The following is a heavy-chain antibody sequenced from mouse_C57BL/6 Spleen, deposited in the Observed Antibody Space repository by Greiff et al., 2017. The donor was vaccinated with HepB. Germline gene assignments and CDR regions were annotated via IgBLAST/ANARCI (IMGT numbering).Heavy chain of an antibody. J-gene: IGHJ4*01. CDR3: ARQGYGNYVNYAMDY. D-gene: IGHD2-10*02. Sequence: QVQLKESGPGLVAPSQSLSITCTVSGFSLTSYGVHWVRQPPGKGLEWLVVIWSDGSTTYNSALKSRLSISKDNSKSQVFLKMNSLQTDDTAMYYCARQGYGNYVNYAMDYWGQGTSVTVSS. CDR2: IWSDGST. CDR1: GFSLTSYG. V-gene: IGHV2-6-1*01.